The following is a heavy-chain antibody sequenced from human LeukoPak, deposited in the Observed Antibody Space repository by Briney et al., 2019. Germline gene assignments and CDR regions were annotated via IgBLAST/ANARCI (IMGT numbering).Heavy chain of an antibody. V-gene: IGHV3-7*03. J-gene: IGHJ3*02. Sequence: GGSLRLSCAVSGFHFTTYWMTWVRQAPGKGLEWVANIKQDGSDKNYVDSVKGRFTISRDNAKKLLYLQMNSLRAEDTAVYYCARDLPDVLTGYSDNAFDIWGQGTMVTVSS. CDR3: ARDLPDVLTGYSDNAFDI. D-gene: IGHD3-9*01. CDR1: GFHFTTYW. CDR2: IKQDGSDK.